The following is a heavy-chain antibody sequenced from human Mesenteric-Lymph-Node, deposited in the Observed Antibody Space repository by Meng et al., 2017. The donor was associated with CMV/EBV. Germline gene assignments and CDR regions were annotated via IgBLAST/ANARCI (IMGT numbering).Heavy chain of an antibody. Sequence: GGPLRLSCEVSGFTLSSYMMNWVRQAPGKGLEWVSSISATSAYIYYADSVRGRFTITRDNAKNSLYLQMNSLRAEDTAVYYCTRDYYTSRWGQGTLVTVSS. CDR2: ISATSAYI. CDR3: TRDYYTSR. D-gene: IGHD3-10*01. J-gene: IGHJ4*02. V-gene: IGHV3-21*01. CDR1: GFTLSSYM.